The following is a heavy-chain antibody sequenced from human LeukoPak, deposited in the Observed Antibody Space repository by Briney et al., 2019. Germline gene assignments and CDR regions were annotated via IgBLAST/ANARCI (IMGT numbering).Heavy chain of an antibody. CDR3: ARHLYDSSGYYGLDYFDY. V-gene: IGHV4-39*01. CDR1: GGSISSSSCY. D-gene: IGHD3-22*01. Sequence: SETLSLTCTVSGGSISSSSCYWGWIRQPPGKGLEWIGSIYYSGSTYYNPSLKSRVTISVDTSKNQFSLKLSSVTAEDTAVYYCARHLYDSSGYYGLDYFDYWGQGTLVTVSS. J-gene: IGHJ4*02. CDR2: IYYSGST.